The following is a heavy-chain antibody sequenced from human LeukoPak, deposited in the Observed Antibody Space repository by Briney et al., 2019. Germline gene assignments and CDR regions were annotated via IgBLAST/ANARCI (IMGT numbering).Heavy chain of an antibody. D-gene: IGHD3-22*01. CDR3: ARDGNYYDSSGYYSY. Sequence: PGGSLRLSCAASGFNFSNYDMHWVRQAPGKGLEWVAFIRYDGSDKYYADSVKGRFTISRDNSKNTLYLQMNSLRAEDTAVYYCARDGNYYDSSGYYSYWGQGTLVTVSS. CDR1: GFNFSNYD. CDR2: IRYDGSDK. J-gene: IGHJ4*02. V-gene: IGHV3-30*02.